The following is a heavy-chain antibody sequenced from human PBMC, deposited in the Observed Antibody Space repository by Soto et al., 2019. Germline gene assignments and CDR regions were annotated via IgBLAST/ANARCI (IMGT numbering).Heavy chain of an antibody. V-gene: IGHV3-48*02. J-gene: IGHJ4*02. CDR3: ERDRDYAFDY. CDR1: GFTFNSYT. CDR2: ISPDGSM. D-gene: IGHD2-2*01. Sequence: GGSLRLSCTASGFTFNSYTMNWVRQAPGKGLEWISYISPDGSMYYADSVKSRFTISRDNAKNSLYLQMNSLRDEDTAVYYCERDRDYAFDYWGQGTLVTVSS.